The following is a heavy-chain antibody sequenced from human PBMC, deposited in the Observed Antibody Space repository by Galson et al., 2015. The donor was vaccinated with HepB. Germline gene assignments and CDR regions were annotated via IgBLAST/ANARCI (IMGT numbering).Heavy chain of an antibody. D-gene: IGHD3-10*01. CDR3: AKDLRGVWFGELEANYYYGMDV. CDR2: ISYDGSNK. Sequence: SLRLSCAASGFTFSSYGMHWVRQAPGKGLEWVAVISYDGSNKYYADSVKGRFTISRDNSKNTLYLQMNSLRAEDTAVYYCAKDLRGVWFGELEANYYYGMDVWGQGTTVTVSS. V-gene: IGHV3-30*18. CDR1: GFTFSSYG. J-gene: IGHJ6*02.